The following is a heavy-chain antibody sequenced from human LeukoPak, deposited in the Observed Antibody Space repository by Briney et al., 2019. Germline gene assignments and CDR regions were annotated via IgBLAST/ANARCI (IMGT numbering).Heavy chain of an antibody. CDR3: ARGAVLRFLEWLPGYGMDV. D-gene: IGHD3-3*01. CDR1: GGSFSGYY. CDR2: INHSGST. V-gene: IGHV4-34*01. J-gene: IGHJ6*02. Sequence: SETLSLTCAVYGGSFSGYYWSWIRQPPGKGLEWIGEINHSGSTNYNPSLKSRVAISVYTSKNQFSLKLGSVTAADTAVYYCARGAVLRFLEWLPGYGMDVWGQGTTVTVSS.